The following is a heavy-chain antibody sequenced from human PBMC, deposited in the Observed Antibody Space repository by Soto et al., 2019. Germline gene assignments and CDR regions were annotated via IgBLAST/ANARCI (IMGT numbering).Heavy chain of an antibody. V-gene: IGHV6-1*01. CDR3: ARESYSSGWPREWWFGP. CDR2: TYYRSKWYN. J-gene: IGHJ5*02. Sequence: SQTLSLTCVISGDSVSSNSAAWNWIRQSPSRGLEWLGRTYYRSKWYNDYAVSVKSRITINPDTSKNQFSLQLNSVTPEDTAVYYCARESYSSGWPREWWFGPWGQGTLVTVSS. CDR1: GDSVSSNSAA. D-gene: IGHD6-19*01.